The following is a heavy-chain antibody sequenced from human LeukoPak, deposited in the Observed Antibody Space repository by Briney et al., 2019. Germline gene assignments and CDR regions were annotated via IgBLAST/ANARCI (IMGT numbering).Heavy chain of an antibody. D-gene: IGHD3-10*02. CDR3: ARSPMFGELCFFDC. CDR1: GFTFSSYW. J-gene: IGHJ4*02. V-gene: IGHV3-7*01. CDR2: IKQDGSEK. Sequence: GGSLRLSCAASGFTFSSYWMSWVRQAPGKGLEWVANIKQDGSEKYYVDSVKGRFTISRDNVKNSLYLQMNSLRAEDTAVYYCARSPMFGELCFFDCWGQGTLVTVSS.